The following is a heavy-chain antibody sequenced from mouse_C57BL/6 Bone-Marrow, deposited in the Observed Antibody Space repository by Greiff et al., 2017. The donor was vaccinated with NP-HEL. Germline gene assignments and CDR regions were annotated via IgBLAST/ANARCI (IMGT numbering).Heavy chain of an antibody. Sequence: VQLQESGAELAKPGASVKLSCKASGYTFTSYWMHWVKQRPGQGLEWIGSINPSSGYTKYNQKFKDKATLTADKSSSTAYMQLGSRTYEDSAVYDCARYRASTGTRAMDYWGQGTLVTVSS. CDR1: GYTFTSYW. J-gene: IGHJ4*01. CDR2: INPSSGYT. V-gene: IGHV1-7*01. CDR3: ARYRASTGTRAMDY. D-gene: IGHD4-1*02.